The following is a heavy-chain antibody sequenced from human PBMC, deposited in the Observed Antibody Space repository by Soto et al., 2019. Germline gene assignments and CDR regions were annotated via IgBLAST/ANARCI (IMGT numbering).Heavy chain of an antibody. D-gene: IGHD3-10*01. J-gene: IGHJ4*02. V-gene: IGHV1-18*01. Sequence: ASVKVSGKASGYTFTSYGLSWVRQAPGQGLEWMGWISAYNGNTKYAQKVQDRVTMTTDTPTNTAYMELRSLRSDDTAVYYCVREEAELRGVVSLAYWGQGTLVTVS. CDR1: GYTFTSYG. CDR2: ISAYNGNT. CDR3: VREEAELRGVVSLAY.